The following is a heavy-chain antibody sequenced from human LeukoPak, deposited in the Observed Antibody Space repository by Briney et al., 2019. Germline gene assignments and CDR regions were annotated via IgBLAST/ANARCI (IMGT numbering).Heavy chain of an antibody. J-gene: IGHJ5*02. V-gene: IGHV4-34*01. CDR3: ARRFCSSTSCYWHWFDP. Sequence: SETLSLICAVYGGSFSGYYWSWIRQPPGKGLEWIGEINHSGSTNYNPSLKSRVTISVDTSKNQFSLKLSSVTAADTAVYYCARRFCSSTSCYWHWFDPWGQGTLVTVSS. CDR1: GGSFSGYY. D-gene: IGHD2-2*01. CDR2: INHSGST.